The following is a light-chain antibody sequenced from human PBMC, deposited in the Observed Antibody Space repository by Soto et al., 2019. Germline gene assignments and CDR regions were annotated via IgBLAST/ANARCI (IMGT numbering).Light chain of an antibody. J-gene: IGKJ5*01. CDR1: QSVSNNY. CDR2: GTS. CDR3: QQYGSSIT. V-gene: IGKV3-20*01. Sequence: EIVLTHSPGTLALSAVERATLSCSTSQSVSNNYLAWYQQKPGQAPRLLIYGTSSRATGIPDRFSGSGSGTDFTLTISRLEPEDFAVFYCQQYGSSITFGQGTRLEIK.